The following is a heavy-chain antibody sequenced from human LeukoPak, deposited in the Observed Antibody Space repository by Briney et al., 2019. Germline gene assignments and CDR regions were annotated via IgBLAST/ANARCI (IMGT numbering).Heavy chain of an antibody. V-gene: IGHV3-23*01. J-gene: IGHJ4*02. Sequence: PVRSLRLSCAASGLVFSSYAISWVRQAPGKGLGWVPSISGSGGSTYYADSVKGRFTISRDNSKNTVYLQMNSLRAEDTAVYYCAKNPSCINDVCHGDFDYWGQGTLVTVSS. D-gene: IGHD2-8*01. CDR2: ISGSGGST. CDR1: GLVFSSYA. CDR3: AKNPSCINDVCHGDFDY.